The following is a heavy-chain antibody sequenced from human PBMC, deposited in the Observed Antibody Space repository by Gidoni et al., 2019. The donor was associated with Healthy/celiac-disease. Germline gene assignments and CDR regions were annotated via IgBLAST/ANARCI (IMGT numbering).Heavy chain of an antibody. Sequence: QLQLQESGPRLVKPSEPLSLTRTVSGGSISSSSYYWGWIRPPPGKGLEWIGSIYYSGSTYYNPSLKSRVTISVDTSKNQFSLKLSSVTAADTAVYYCAKILYCTNGVCYTGSYYYYGMDVWGQGTTVTVSS. CDR1: GGSISSSSYY. CDR3: AKILYCTNGVCYTGSYYYYGMDV. V-gene: IGHV4-39*01. D-gene: IGHD2-8*01. J-gene: IGHJ6*02. CDR2: IYYSGST.